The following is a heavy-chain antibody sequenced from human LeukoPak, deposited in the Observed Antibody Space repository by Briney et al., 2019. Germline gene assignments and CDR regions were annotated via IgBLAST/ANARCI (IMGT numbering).Heavy chain of an antibody. CDR2: ISSTSSTI. D-gene: IGHD6-19*01. CDR1: GFTFSSFS. V-gene: IGHV3-48*04. CDR3: ARDWSAVAAPDYFDY. J-gene: IGHJ4*02. Sequence: PGGSLRLSCVASGFTFSSFSMDWVRQAPGKGLEWVSYISSTSSTIYYADSVQGRFTSSRDNAKNSLYLQMNSLTAEDTAVYFCARDWSAVAAPDYFDYWGQGTLATVSA.